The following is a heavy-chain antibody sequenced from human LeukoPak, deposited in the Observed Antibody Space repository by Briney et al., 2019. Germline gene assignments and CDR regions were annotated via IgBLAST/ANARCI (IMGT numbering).Heavy chain of an antibody. J-gene: IGHJ6*02. CDR2: ISGSGGST. CDR1: GFTFSSYA. CDR3: KVVVPAIYYYYCMDV. Sequence: TGGSLRLSCAASGFTFSSYAMSWVRQAPGKGLEWVSAISGSGGSTYYADSVKGRFTISRDNSKNTLYLQVNSLRPEDTAVSGHKVVVPAIYYYYCMDVWDQGATVTVSS. V-gene: IGHV3-23*01. D-gene: IGHD2-15*01.